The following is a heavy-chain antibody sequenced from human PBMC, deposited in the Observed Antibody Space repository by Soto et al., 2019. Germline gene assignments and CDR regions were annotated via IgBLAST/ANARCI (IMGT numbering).Heavy chain of an antibody. CDR2: MWYDGSNK. CDR3: ARDDYSNYRGWFDP. CDR1: GFTFSSYG. V-gene: IGHV3-33*01. Sequence: PGGSLRLSCAASGFTFSSYGMHWVRQAPGKGLEWVAVMWYDGSNKYYADSVKGRFTISRDNSKNTLYLQMNSLRAEDTAVYYCARDDYSNYRGWFDPWGQGTLVTVSS. J-gene: IGHJ5*02. D-gene: IGHD4-4*01.